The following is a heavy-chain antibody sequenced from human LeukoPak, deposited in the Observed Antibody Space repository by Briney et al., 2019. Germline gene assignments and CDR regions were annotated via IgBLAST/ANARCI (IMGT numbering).Heavy chain of an antibody. D-gene: IGHD3-10*01. J-gene: IGHJ4*02. Sequence: GGSLTLSCAASGFTFSSYAMTWVRQAPGKGLEWVSGISGSGATTYYADSVKGRFAISRDNTKNSLYLQMNSLRAEDTAVYYCARGSLVHYYGSGSYRIRAGFDYWGRGSLVTVSS. CDR1: GFTFSSYA. CDR2: ISGSGATT. V-gene: IGHV3-23*01. CDR3: ARGSLVHYYGSGSYRIRAGFDY.